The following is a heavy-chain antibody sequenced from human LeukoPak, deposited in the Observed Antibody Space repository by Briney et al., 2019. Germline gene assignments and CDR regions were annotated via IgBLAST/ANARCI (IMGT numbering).Heavy chain of an antibody. Sequence: GGSLRLSCAASGFTFSSYAMHWVRQAPGKGLEWVAVISYDGSNKYYADSVKGRFTISRDNSKNTLYLQMNSLRAEDTAVYYCARGEGYSSGWGYNWFGPWGQGTLVTVSS. CDR2: ISYDGSNK. V-gene: IGHV3-30-3*01. CDR3: ARGEGYSSGWGYNWFGP. J-gene: IGHJ5*02. CDR1: GFTFSSYA. D-gene: IGHD6-19*01.